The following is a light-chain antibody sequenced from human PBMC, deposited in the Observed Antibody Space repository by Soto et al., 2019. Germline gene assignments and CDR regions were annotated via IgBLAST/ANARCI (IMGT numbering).Light chain of an antibody. CDR3: QQYDKWPPTT. CDR2: GAS. CDR1: QSVSSN. J-gene: IGKJ5*01. Sequence: EIVMTQSPATLSVSPGEGVTLSCSASQSVSSNLAWYQQRPGRAPRLLISGASTRATAIPARFSGRGSGTFFTLTISGLQSEDFATYYCQQYDKWPPTTFGQGTRLEI. V-gene: IGKV3-15*01.